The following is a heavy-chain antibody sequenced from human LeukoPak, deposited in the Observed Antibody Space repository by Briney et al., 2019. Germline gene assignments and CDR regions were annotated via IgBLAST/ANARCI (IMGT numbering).Heavy chain of an antibody. CDR3: GRSTAWYAFDY. CDR2: IYSGGST. CDR1: GFTVSSNY. Sequence: GGSLRLSCAASGFTVSSNYMSWVRQASGKGLEWVSVIYSGGSTYYADSVKGRFTISRLNSKNTLYLQMNSLRAEDTAVYYCGRSTAWYAFDYWGQGTLVTVSS. D-gene: IGHD6-19*01. J-gene: IGHJ4*02. V-gene: IGHV3-53*04.